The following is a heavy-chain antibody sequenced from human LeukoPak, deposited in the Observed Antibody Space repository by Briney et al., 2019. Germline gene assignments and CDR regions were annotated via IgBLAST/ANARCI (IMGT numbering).Heavy chain of an antibody. CDR1: GYTLTELS. CDR2: FDPEDGET. V-gene: IGHV1-24*01. CDR3: ARGHGDPAYYYYGMDV. Sequence: ASVKVSCKVSGYTLTELSMHWVRQAPGKGLEWMGGFDPEDGETIYAQKFQGRVTMTEDTSTDTAYMELSSLRSEDTAVYYCARGHGDPAYYYYGMDVWGQGTTVTVSS. D-gene: IGHD4-17*01. J-gene: IGHJ6*02.